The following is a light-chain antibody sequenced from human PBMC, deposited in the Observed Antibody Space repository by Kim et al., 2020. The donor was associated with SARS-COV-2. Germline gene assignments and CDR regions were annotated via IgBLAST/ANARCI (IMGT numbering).Light chain of an antibody. CDR1: NGHSSYA. V-gene: IGLV4-69*01. J-gene: IGLJ3*02. CDR2: LNSDGSH. Sequence: ASVKLTCTLSNGHSSYANAWHQQQPEKGPRYLMKLNSDGSHAKGDGIPDRFSGSSSGAERYLTISSLQSEDEADYYCQTWGTGTWVFGGGTKLTVL. CDR3: QTWGTGTWV.